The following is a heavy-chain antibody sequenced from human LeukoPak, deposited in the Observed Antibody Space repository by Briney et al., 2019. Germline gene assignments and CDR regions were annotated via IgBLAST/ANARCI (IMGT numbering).Heavy chain of an antibody. V-gene: IGHV3-33*01. CDR1: GFTFSSYG. J-gene: IGHJ4*02. CDR2: IWYDGSNK. D-gene: IGHD3-16*02. Sequence: GGSLRLSCAASGFTFSSYGMHWVRQAPGKGLEWVAVIWYDGSNKYYADSVKGRFTISRDNSKNTLYLQMNSLRAEDTAVYYCARDGPDYDYVWGSYRAPPPPDCWGQGTLVTVSS. CDR3: ARDGPDYDYVWGSYRAPPPPDC.